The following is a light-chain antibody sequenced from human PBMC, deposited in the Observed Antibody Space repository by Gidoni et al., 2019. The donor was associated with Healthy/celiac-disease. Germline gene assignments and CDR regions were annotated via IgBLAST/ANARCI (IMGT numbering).Light chain of an antibody. CDR1: QSISSY. V-gene: IGKV1-39*01. CDR2: AAS. Sequence: DIQMTPSPSSLSASVGDRVTTTCRASQSISSYLNWYQQKPGKAPKLLISAASSLQSVVPSRFSGSGSGTDFTLTIISLQPEDFATYYCQQSYSTPLSLTFXGXTKVEIK. J-gene: IGKJ4*01. CDR3: QQSYSTPLSLT.